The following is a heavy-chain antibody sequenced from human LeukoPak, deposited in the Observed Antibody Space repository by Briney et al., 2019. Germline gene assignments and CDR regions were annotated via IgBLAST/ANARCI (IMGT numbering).Heavy chain of an antibody. CDR2: IYYTGNT. D-gene: IGHD3/OR15-3a*01. Sequence: WETLSLTCTVSGVSISSSYSYWGWIRQPPGMGLEWIGSIYYTGNTYYNASLKSQVSISIDTSKNQFSLKLTSVTAADTAVYYCARQTGSGLFILPGGQGTLVTVSS. V-gene: IGHV4-39*01. CDR3: ARQTGSGLFILP. CDR1: GVSISSSYSY. J-gene: IGHJ4*02.